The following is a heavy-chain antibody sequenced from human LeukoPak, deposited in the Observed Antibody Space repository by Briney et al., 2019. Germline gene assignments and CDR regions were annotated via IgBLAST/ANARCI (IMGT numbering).Heavy chain of an antibody. CDR1: GYTFTSYG. D-gene: IGHD3-10*01. V-gene: IGHV1-18*01. Sequence: ASVKVSCKASGYTFTSYGISWVRQAPGQGLEWMGWISAYNGNTNYAQKLQGRVTMTTDTSTSTAYMELRSLRSDDTAVYYCARDIFAGTMVRGVYDAFDIWGQGTMVIVSS. CDR3: ARDIFAGTMVRGVYDAFDI. CDR2: ISAYNGNT. J-gene: IGHJ3*02.